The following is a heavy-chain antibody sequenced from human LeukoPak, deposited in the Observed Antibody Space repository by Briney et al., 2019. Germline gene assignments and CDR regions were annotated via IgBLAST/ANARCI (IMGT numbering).Heavy chain of an antibody. D-gene: IGHD5-24*01. V-gene: IGHV3-74*01. CDR1: GFAFSSYW. Sequence: GGSLRLSCAASGFAFSSYWMHWVRQAPGKGLLWVSRLSPDESTTAYADSVKGRFTISRDNAKNTLYLQMNSLRAEDTAVYYCVRGTYGYNYGYLDYWGQGTLVTVSS. CDR3: VRGTYGYNYGYLDY. CDR2: LSPDESTT. J-gene: IGHJ4*02.